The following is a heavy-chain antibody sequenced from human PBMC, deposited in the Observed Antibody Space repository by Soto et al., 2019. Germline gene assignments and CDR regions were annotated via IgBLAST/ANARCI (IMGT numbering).Heavy chain of an antibody. V-gene: IGHV3-23*01. Sequence: EVQLLESGGGLVQPGGSLRLSCAASGFIFSNYAMSWVRQAPGKGLEWVSTISDSGGSIYYADSVKGRFTISRDNSQNTLYLQMNSLRAEDMALYYCAKDPRGAAVSSFDSWGQGTLVTVSS. CDR1: GFIFSNYA. D-gene: IGHD3-10*01. J-gene: IGHJ4*02. CDR2: ISDSGGSI. CDR3: AKDPRGAAVSSFDS.